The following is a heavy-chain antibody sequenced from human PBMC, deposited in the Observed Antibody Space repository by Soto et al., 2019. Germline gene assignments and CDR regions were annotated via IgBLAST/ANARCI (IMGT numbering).Heavy chain of an antibody. Sequence: SETLSLTCTVSGGSISGYYWSWIRQSPGKGLEWIGYIHYSGRTNYNPSLKSRLTISLDTSKNQFSLKLSSVTAADMAVYYCARHFAFGTGLTDYWGQGTLVTVSS. CDR2: IHYSGRT. D-gene: IGHD3-10*01. J-gene: IGHJ4*02. CDR1: GGSISGYY. CDR3: ARHFAFGTGLTDY. V-gene: IGHV4-59*08.